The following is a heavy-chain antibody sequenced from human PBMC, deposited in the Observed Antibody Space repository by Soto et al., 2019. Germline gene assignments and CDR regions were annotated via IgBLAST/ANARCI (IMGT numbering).Heavy chain of an antibody. CDR2: HYPGDSDS. CDR3: ARHVSLGSGYFDY. CDR1: GYDFPTYW. D-gene: IGHD1-26*01. Sequence: GESLKISCKTVGYDFPTYWIAWVRQMPGKGLERMGIHYPGDSDSRYSPSFQGQVTFSSDKSINTAYLQWSSLKPSDTAMYFCARHVSLGSGYFDYWGQGTLVTVSS. J-gene: IGHJ4*02. V-gene: IGHV5-51*01.